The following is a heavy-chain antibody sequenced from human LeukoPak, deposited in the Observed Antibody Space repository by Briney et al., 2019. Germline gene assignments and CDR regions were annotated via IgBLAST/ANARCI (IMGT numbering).Heavy chain of an antibody. Sequence: GGSLRLSCAASGFTFSSYGMHWVRQAPGKGLEWVAFIRYDGSNKYYADSVKGRFTISRDNSKNTLYLQMNSLRAEDTAVYYCAKDYGSGSYYRGYFDYWGQGTLVTVSS. V-gene: IGHV3-30*02. D-gene: IGHD3-10*01. CDR3: AKDYGSGSYYRGYFDY. CDR1: GFTFSSYG. CDR2: IRYDGSNK. J-gene: IGHJ4*02.